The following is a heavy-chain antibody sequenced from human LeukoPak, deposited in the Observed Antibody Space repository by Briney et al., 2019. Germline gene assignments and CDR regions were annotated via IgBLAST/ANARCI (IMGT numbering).Heavy chain of an antibody. CDR1: GYIFTSYW. D-gene: IGHD6-19*01. V-gene: IGHV5-51*01. J-gene: IGHJ6*02. CDR3: ARGGTQYSSGWYRMGYYYYGMDV. CDR2: IYPGDSDT. Sequence: GGSLKISCKGSGYIFTSYWIGWVRPLPGKGLEWMGIIYPGDSDTRYSPSFQGQVTISADKSISTAYLQWSSLKASDTAMYYCARGGTQYSSGWYRMGYYYYGMDVWGQGTTVTVSS.